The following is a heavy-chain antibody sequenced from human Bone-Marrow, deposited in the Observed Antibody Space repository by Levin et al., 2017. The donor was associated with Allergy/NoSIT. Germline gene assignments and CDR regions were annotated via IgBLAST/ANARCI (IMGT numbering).Heavy chain of an antibody. J-gene: IGHJ4*02. CDR1: EFTFSSYG. D-gene: IGHD4-17*01. CDR2: ISNDGSIE. Sequence: SGGSLRLSCATSEFTFSSYGMHWVRQAPGKGLEWVAAISNDGSIEYYADFVKGRFTVSRDNSKNTLYLQMNSLGAADTAVYYCAKALRPFGDYGGGNDYWGQGTLVTVSS. V-gene: IGHV3-30*18. CDR3: AKALRPFGDYGGGNDY.